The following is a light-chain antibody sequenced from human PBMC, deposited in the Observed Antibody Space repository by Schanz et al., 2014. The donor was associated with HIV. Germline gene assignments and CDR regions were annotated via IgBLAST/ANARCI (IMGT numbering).Light chain of an antibody. CDR1: SSNIGADYD. CDR3: SSYAATSNVL. CDR2: NNI. J-gene: IGLJ3*02. Sequence: QSVLAQPPSVSGAPGQRVTISCTGTSSNIGADYDVHWYQLLPGTAPKLLIFNNINRPSGVPARFSGSKSGSSASLAISGLQAEDEADYYCSSYAATSNVLFGGGTKLTVL. V-gene: IGLV1-40*01.